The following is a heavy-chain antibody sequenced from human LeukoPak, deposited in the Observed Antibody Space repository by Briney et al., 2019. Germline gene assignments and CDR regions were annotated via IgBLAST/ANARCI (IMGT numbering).Heavy chain of an antibody. V-gene: IGHV3-53*01. CDR3: ARIAAAGAFDI. D-gene: IGHD6-13*01. CDR2: IYSGGST. J-gene: IGHJ3*02. Sequence: PGGSLRLSCAASGFTVSSNYMSWVRQAPGKGLEWVSVIYSGGSTYYADSVKGRFTISRDNPKNTLYLQMNSLRAEDTAVYYCARIAAAGAFDIWGQGTMVTVSS. CDR1: GFTVSSNY.